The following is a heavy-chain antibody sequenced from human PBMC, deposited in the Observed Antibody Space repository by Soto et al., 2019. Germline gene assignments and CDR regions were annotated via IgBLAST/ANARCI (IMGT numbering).Heavy chain of an antibody. J-gene: IGHJ4*02. V-gene: IGHV3-23*01. CDR3: AKGRGGSGSLTPRVDF. CDR1: GFTFNNYA. CDR2: ISGGGDTT. D-gene: IGHD3-10*01. Sequence: EVQLLESGGGLVQPGGSLRLSCAASGFTFNNYAMTWVRQAPGKGLEWVSAISGGGDTTSYADSVKGRFIVARDGSKNTLNLQMSSLRAEDTALYYCAKGRGGSGSLTPRVDFWGQGTLVTVSS.